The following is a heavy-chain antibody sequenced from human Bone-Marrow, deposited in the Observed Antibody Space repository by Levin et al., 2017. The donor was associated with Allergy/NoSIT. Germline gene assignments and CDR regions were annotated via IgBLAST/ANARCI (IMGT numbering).Heavy chain of an antibody. CDR2: IHFSGNT. CDR1: GGSITTRSYY. J-gene: IGHJ4*02. Sequence: SETLSLICTVSGGSITTRSYYWGWIRRPPGKGLEWIGTIHFSGNTYYNPSLKSRVTLSVDTSKSHFSLNLRSVTAADTSVYYCARQVGSHDYGDYLLDYWSQGTLVTVSS. V-gene: IGHV4-39*01. D-gene: IGHD4-17*01. CDR3: ARQVGSHDYGDYLLDY.